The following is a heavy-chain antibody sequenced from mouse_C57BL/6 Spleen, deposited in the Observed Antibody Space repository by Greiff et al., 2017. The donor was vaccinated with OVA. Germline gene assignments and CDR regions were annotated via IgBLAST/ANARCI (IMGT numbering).Heavy chain of an antibody. CDR2: ISSGGDYI. J-gene: IGHJ4*01. CDR3: TREGLGQDAMDY. Sequence: EVKVVESGEGLVKPGGSLKLSCAASGFTFSSYAMSWVRQTPEKRLEWVAYISSGGDYIYYADTVKGRFTISRDNARNTLYLQMSSLKSEDTAMYYCTREGLGQDAMDYWGQGTSVTVPS. V-gene: IGHV5-9-1*02. CDR1: GFTFSSYA. D-gene: IGHD3-3*01.